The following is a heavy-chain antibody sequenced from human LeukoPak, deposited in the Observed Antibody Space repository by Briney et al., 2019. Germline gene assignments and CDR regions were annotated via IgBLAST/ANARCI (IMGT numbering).Heavy chain of an antibody. CDR3: ARGYCSSSSCYLYYYYGMDV. CDR2: IKPNSGGT. CDR1: GYTFTVYY. Sequence: ASVTVSFKASGYTFTVYYMHWVRQAPGQGGERMGWIKPNSGGTNYSQKFQGRVIMTSDTSISTAYMPLSRLRSDDTAVYYCARGYCSSSSCYLYYYYGMDVWGQGTTVTVSS. D-gene: IGHD2-2*01. V-gene: IGHV1-2*02. J-gene: IGHJ6*02.